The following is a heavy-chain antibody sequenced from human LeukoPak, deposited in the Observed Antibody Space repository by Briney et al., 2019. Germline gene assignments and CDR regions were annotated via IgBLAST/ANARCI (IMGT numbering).Heavy chain of an antibody. CDR1: VGSIRSSTYY. Sequence: SETLSLTSTVSVGSIRSSTYYWACFRQPPGKGLEWIGTIYYTGSTYYKPSLKSRISMSVDTSKNEFSLKLSSVTAADTAVYYCPRNYDDSNAYTEWGQRTLVTVSS. CDR2: IYYTGST. CDR3: PRNYDDSNAYTE. D-gene: IGHD3-16*01. V-gene: IGHV4-39*01. J-gene: IGHJ4*02.